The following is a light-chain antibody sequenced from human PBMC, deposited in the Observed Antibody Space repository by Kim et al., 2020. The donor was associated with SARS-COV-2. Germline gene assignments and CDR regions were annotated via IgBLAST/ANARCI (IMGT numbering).Light chain of an antibody. CDR3: QAWDSSTVV. CDR1: KLGDKY. V-gene: IGLV3-1*01. J-gene: IGLJ2*01. CDR2: QDS. Sequence: SNELTQPPSVSVSPGQTASITCSGDKLGDKYACWYQQKPGQSPVLVIYQDSKRPSGIPERFSGSNSGNTATLTISGTQAMDEADYYCQAWDSSTVVFGVG.